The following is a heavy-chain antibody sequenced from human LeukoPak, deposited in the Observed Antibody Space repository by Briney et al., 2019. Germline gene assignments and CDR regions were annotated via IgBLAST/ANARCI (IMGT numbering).Heavy chain of an antibody. CDR2: INPYNGDT. D-gene: IGHD3-10*02. Sequence: ASVKVSCKASGYTFTTYGISWVRQAPGQGLEWMGWINPYNGDTNYAQKLQGRVTMTTDTSTSTAYMERRSLRFDDTAVYYCARDLHYYVAMDVWGQGTTVTVSS. CDR1: GYTFTTYG. J-gene: IGHJ6*02. CDR3: ARDLHYYVAMDV. V-gene: IGHV1-18*01.